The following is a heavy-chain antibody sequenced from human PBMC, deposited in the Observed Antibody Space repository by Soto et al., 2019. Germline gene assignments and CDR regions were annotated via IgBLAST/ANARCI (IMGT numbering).Heavy chain of an antibody. Sequence: QVQLQQWGAGLLKPSETLSLTCAVYGGSFSGNYWSWIRQPPGKGLEWIGEINRSGSTNSNPSLKSRVTISVDTSKNQFSLKLSSVTAAETAVYFCARGRRQQLVRSAASAWFDPWGQGTLVTVSS. CDR3: ARGRRQQLVRSAASAWFDP. J-gene: IGHJ5*02. CDR2: INRSGST. V-gene: IGHV4-34*01. CDR1: GGSFSGNY. D-gene: IGHD6-6*01.